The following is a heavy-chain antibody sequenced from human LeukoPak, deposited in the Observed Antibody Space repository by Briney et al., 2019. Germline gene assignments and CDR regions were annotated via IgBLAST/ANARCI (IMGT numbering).Heavy chain of an antibody. J-gene: IGHJ6*04. CDR2: VWHDGSNR. V-gene: IGHV3-33*01. D-gene: IGHD6-19*01. Sequence: GGSLRLSCTAPGFTFSSYAIHWIRQAPGKGLEWVALVWHDGSNRYYADSVKGRFTISRDNSKNTVYLQMNSLRAEDTAVYYCARDSGSGWYGGNYYYYGMDVWGKGTTVTVSS. CDR3: ARDSGSGWYGGNYYYYGMDV. CDR1: GFTFSSYA.